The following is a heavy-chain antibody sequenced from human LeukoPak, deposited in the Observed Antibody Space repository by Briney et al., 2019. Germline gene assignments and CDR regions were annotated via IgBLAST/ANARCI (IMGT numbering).Heavy chain of an antibody. D-gene: IGHD2-2*01. V-gene: IGHV3-72*01. CDR2: SKNKAHNYIT. CDR3: SCYPSEAYGMDV. J-gene: IGHJ6*02. CDR1: GFTFSDHY. Sequence: GGSLRLSCAASGFTFSDHYMDWVRQAPGKGLEWVGRSKNKAHNYITQYAASVTGRFTVSRDESKNALYLQMNSLKTEDTAVYYCSCYPSEAYGMDVWGQGTTVTVSS.